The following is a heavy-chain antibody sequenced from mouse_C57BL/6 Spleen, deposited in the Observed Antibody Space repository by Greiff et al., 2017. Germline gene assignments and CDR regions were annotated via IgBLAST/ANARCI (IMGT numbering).Heavy chain of an antibody. CDR3: ARDYYGSSYEWFAY. V-gene: IGHV1-54*01. CDR2: INPGSGGT. CDR1: GYAFTNYL. Sequence: QVQLQQSGAELARPGTSVKVSCKASGYAFTNYLIEWVKQRPGQGLEWIGVINPGSGGTNYNEKFKGKATLTADKSSSTAYMPLSSLTSEDSAVYFCARDYYGSSYEWFAYWGQGTLVTVSA. J-gene: IGHJ3*01. D-gene: IGHD1-1*01.